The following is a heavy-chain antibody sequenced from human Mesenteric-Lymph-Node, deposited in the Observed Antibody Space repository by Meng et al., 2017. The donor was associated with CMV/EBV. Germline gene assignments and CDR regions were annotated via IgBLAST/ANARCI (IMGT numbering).Heavy chain of an antibody. J-gene: IGHJ4*02. CDR2: INHSGSN. CDR3: ARGLRGDIVVVPAAPRGSFDY. CDR1: GYD. V-gene: IGHV4-34*01. D-gene: IGHD2-2*01. Sequence: GYDGSGIRQPPGEGVEWSGEINHSGSNNYNPSLKSRVTISVDTSKNQFSLKLSSVTAADTAVYYCARGLRGDIVVVPAAPRGSFDYWGQGTLVTVSS.